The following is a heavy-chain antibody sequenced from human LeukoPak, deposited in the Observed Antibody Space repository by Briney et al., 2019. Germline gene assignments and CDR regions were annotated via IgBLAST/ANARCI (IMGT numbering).Heavy chain of an antibody. CDR2: INPNDGGA. CDR1: GYTFTAYY. CDR3: ARAGPEQFGGYSAMNS. Sequence: GASVKVSCKASGYTFTAYYLHWVRQAPGQGLEWMAWINPNDGGATYAQMFQGRVTMTRDTSISTAYMELTSLTPDDTAGYYCARAGPEQFGGYSAMNSWGQGTLVTVSS. J-gene: IGHJ4*02. V-gene: IGHV1-2*02. D-gene: IGHD4-23*01.